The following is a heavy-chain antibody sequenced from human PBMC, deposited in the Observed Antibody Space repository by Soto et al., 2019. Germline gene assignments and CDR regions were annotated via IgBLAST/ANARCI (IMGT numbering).Heavy chain of an antibody. CDR1: GYTFTTYY. CDR3: ARDGGSTGRSNCFDP. V-gene: IGHV1-46*01. CDR2: INPSAGGT. Sequence: GASVKVSCKGSGYTFTTYYIHWLRQAPGQGLEWMGIINPSAGGTTYAQKFQGRITMTRDTSTSTVYMDLSSLRSEDTAVYYCARDGGSTGRSNCFDPWGQGTLVTVSS. J-gene: IGHJ5*02. D-gene: IGHD1-1*01.